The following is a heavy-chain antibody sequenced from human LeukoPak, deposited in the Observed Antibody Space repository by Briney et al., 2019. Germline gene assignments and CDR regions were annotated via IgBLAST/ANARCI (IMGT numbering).Heavy chain of an antibody. CDR3: AREGARWEPSFSAFDI. CDR2: IYYSGST. V-gene: IGHV4-59*01. CDR1: GGSISGYY. Sequence: SETLSPTCTVSGGSISGYYWSWIRQPPGKGLEWIGYIYYSGSTSYNPSLKGRVTISVDTSKNQFSLKLSSVTAADTAVYYCAREGARWEPSFSAFDIWGQGTMVTVSS. J-gene: IGHJ3*02. D-gene: IGHD1-26*01.